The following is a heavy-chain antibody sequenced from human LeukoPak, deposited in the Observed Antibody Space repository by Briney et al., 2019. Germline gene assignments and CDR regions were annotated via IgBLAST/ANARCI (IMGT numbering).Heavy chain of an antibody. CDR2: IYTSGST. CDR1: GGSISSYY. Sequence: PSETLSLTCTVSGGSISSYYWSWIRQPAGKGLEWIGRIYTSGSTNYNPSLKSRVTMSVDTSKNQFSLKLSSVTAADTAVYYCARVLRDSSGYYGRYAAFDIWGQGTMVTVSS. V-gene: IGHV4-4*07. D-gene: IGHD3-22*01. J-gene: IGHJ3*02. CDR3: ARVLRDSSGYYGRYAAFDI.